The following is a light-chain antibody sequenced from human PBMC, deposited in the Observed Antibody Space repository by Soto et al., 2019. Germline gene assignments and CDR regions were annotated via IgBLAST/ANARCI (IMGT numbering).Light chain of an antibody. J-gene: IGKJ1*01. CDR1: QSVHRW. Sequence: DIQITQSPSTLTASVGDRVTTTCRASQSVHRWLAWYQQKQGKAPKLXIYETSSLESGVPSRFGGSGSGTEFTRTISSLQPDDVATDYCQHYNSYSEAFGQGTKVDI. V-gene: IGKV1-5*03. CDR2: ETS. CDR3: QHYNSYSEA.